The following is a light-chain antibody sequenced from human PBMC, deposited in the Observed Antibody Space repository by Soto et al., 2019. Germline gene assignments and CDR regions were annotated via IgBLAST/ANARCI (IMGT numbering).Light chain of an antibody. CDR1: QSVSANY. J-gene: IGKJ1*01. CDR3: QQFGKT. Sequence: EIVLTQSPGTLSLSPGERATLSCRASQSVSANYFAWYQQRPGQAPRLLIYGASSRATGIPDRFSGSGSGTDFTLSSRRLEPEDFAVYYCQQFGKTCGRGNKVHIK. V-gene: IGKV3-20*01. CDR2: GAS.